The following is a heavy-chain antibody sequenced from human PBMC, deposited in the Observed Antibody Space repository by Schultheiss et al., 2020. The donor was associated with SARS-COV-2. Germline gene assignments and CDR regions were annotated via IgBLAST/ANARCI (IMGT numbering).Heavy chain of an antibody. CDR2: IYYSGST. J-gene: IGHJ6*02. V-gene: IGHV4-30-4*02. CDR1: GGSISSGDYY. Sequence: SETLSLTCTVSGGSISSGDYYWIWIRQPPGKGLEWIGYIYYSGSTYYNPSLKSRVTISVDTSKNQFSLKLSSVTAADTAVYYCARGGQQLTHYYYYGMDVWGQGTTVTVSS. D-gene: IGHD6-13*01. CDR3: ARGGQQLTHYYYYGMDV.